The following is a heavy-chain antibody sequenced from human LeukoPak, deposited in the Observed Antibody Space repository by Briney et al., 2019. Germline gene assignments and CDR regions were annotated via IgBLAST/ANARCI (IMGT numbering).Heavy chain of an antibody. V-gene: IGHV3-73*01. J-gene: IGHJ6*02. CDR3: TRGMDV. CDR2: IRSKANSYAT. CDR1: GFTFSGSA. Sequence: PGRSLRLSCAASGFTFSGSAMHWVRQASGKGLEWVSRIRSKANSYATAYAASVKGRFTISRDDSKNTAYLQMNSLKTEDTAVYYCTRGMDVWGQGTTVTVSS.